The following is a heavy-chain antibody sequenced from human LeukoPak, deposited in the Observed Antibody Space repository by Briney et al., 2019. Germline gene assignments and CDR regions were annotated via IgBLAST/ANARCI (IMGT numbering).Heavy chain of an antibody. J-gene: IGHJ5*02. CDR2: RNPNSGNT. CDR1: GYTFTSYD. CDR3: ARGWRRPLLYQLLYVIDWFDP. Sequence: ASVKVSCKASGYTFTSYDINWVRQATGQGLEGRGWRNPNSGNTGYAPNFQRILPITRNTSISTAYMELSSLRSEDTAVYYCARGWRRPLLYQLLYVIDWFDPWGQGTLVTVSS. V-gene: IGHV1-8*01. D-gene: IGHD2-2*02.